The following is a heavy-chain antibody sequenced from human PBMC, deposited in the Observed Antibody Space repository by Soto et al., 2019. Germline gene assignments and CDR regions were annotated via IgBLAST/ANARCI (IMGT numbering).Heavy chain of an antibody. Sequence: VQLVESGGGLVKPGGSLRLSCAASGFTFSSYSMNWVRQAPGKGLEWVSSISSSSSYIYYADSVKGRFTISRDNAKNSLYLQMSSLRAEDTAVYYCAREGIAVAGYYFDYWGQGTLVTVSS. CDR3: AREGIAVAGYYFDY. V-gene: IGHV3-21*01. CDR1: GFTFSSYS. J-gene: IGHJ4*02. CDR2: ISSSSSYI. D-gene: IGHD6-19*01.